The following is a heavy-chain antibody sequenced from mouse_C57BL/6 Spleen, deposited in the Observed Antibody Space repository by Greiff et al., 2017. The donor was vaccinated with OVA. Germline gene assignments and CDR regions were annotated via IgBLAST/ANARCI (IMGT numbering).Heavy chain of an antibody. J-gene: IGHJ1*03. CDR3: AKIITTVVDWYFDV. CDR1: GFSLTSYG. D-gene: IGHD1-1*01. CDR2: IWRGGST. Sequence: QVQLKQSGPGLVQPSQSLSITCTVSGFSLTSYGVHWVRQPPGKGLEWLGVIWRGGSTDYNAAFISRLSISKDNSKSQVFFKMNSLQADDTAIYYCAKIITTVVDWYFDVWGTGTTVTVSS. V-gene: IGHV2-4*01.